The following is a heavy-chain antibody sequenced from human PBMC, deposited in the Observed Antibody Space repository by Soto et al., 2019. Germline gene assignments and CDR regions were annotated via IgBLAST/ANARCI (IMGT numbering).Heavy chain of an antibody. Sequence: HPGGSLRLSCTASGFNFRNYAMIWVRQAPGKGLEWVSGISGSAGTTNYADSVQGRFTISRDNSKNTLYLQMNSLRAEDTAIYHCAILSVERLRPGPSLDSWGQGTLVTVSS. CDR1: GFNFRNYA. V-gene: IGHV3-23*01. CDR3: AILSVERLRPGPSLDS. J-gene: IGHJ4*02. CDR2: ISGSAGTT. D-gene: IGHD3-10*01.